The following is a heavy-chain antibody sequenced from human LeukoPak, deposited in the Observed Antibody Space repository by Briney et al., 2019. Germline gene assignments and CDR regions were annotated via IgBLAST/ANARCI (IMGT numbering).Heavy chain of an antibody. CDR2: IYAGDST. J-gene: IGHJ6*03. V-gene: IGHV3-53*01. Sequence: GGSLRLSCAASGLSVRKNSINWVRQAPGKGLEWVSVIYAGDSTYYADSVKGRFTISRDNSKNTLYLQMNSLRTEDTAVYYCATPVPHGSDPSLYYYYMDVWGKGTTVTISS. CDR3: ATPVPHGSDPSLYYYYMDV. D-gene: IGHD3-10*01. CDR1: GLSVRKNS.